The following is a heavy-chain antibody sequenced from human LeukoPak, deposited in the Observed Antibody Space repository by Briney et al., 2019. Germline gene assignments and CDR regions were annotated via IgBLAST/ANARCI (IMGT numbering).Heavy chain of an antibody. D-gene: IGHD3-10*01. CDR1: GGSFSGYY. V-gene: IGHV4-34*01. CDR2: INHSGST. J-gene: IGHJ4*02. Sequence: PSETLSLTCAVYGGSFSGYYWSWIRQPPGKGLEWIGEINHSGSTNYNPSLKSRATISVDTSKNQFSLKLSSVTAADTAVYYCARTPRWFGDQRFQYYFDYWGQGTLVTVSS. CDR3: ARTPRWFGDQRFQYYFDY.